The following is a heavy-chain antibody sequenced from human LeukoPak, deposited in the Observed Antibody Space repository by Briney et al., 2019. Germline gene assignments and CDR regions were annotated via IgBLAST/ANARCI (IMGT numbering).Heavy chain of an antibody. CDR2: IYPGDSDT. CDR3: ARQQGVWFGELLGYMDV. Sequence: GESLKISCKGSGYSFTSYWIAWVRQMPGKGLEWMGMIYPGDSDTIYNPSFQGQVTISADKSISTAYLQWSSLKASDTAIYYCARQQGVWFGELLGYMDVWGKGTTVTISS. J-gene: IGHJ6*03. CDR1: GYSFTSYW. D-gene: IGHD3-10*01. V-gene: IGHV5-51*01.